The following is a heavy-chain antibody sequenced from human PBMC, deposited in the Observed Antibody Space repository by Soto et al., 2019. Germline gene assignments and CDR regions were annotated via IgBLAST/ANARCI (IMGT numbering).Heavy chain of an antibody. CDR1: GYTFSNYG. Sequence: QVRLVQPAAEVKKPGASVRVSCKASGYTFSNYGITCVRQAPGQGLEWMGWISGYNGNTHFAQKFQRRVNRTTDTPTTTAFMELRRLRSDDPAVYYCASIADCSITTCPFPTRFNMRCYYYYYGLDVWGPRTTVNVSS. D-gene: IGHD2-2*01. J-gene: IGHJ6*02. CDR3: ASIADCSITTCPFPTRFNMRCYYYYYGLDV. V-gene: IGHV1-18*01. CDR2: ISGYNGNT.